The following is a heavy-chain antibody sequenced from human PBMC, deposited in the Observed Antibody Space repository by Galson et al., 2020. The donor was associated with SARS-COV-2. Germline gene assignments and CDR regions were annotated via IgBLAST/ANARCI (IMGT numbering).Heavy chain of an antibody. CDR3: ARASAIAPRRFDY. CDR2: VNNDGNDT. V-gene: IGHV3-74*01. D-gene: IGHD6-6*01. CDR1: GFIFSDYW. J-gene: IGHJ4*02. Sequence: GGSLRLSCAASGFIFSDYWMHWVRQAPGKGLVWVSHVNNDGNDTNYADSVKGRFTISRDNAENTLYLEMNSLGVEDTALYFCARASAIAPRRFDYWGQGSLVTVSS.